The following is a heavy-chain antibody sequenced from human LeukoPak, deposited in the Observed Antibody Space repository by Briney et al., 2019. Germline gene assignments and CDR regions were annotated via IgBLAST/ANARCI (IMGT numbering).Heavy chain of an antibody. D-gene: IGHD3-22*01. CDR2: IIPILGIA. CDR1: GGTFSSYA. J-gene: IGHJ4*02. Sequence: SVNVSCKASGGTFSSYAISWVRQAPGQGLEWMGRIIPILGIANYAQKFQGRVTITADKSTSTAYMELSSLRSEDTAVYYCARGLHSRDYYDSSGYLWGQGTLVTVSS. V-gene: IGHV1-69*04. CDR3: ARGLHSRDYYDSSGYL.